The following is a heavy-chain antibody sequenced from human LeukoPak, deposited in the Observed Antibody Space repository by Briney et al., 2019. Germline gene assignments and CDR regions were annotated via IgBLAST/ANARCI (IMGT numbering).Heavy chain of an antibody. Sequence: SETLSLTCSVSVGSVNGHYWSWIRQPPGKGLEWIGYIYSGGSINYNPSLGGRLTISVDPSKSHFSLTLNSVTAADTAVLYCARRAYSGSYYYFDYWGQGILVTVSS. CDR1: VGSVNGHY. D-gene: IGHD1-26*01. V-gene: IGHV4-59*02. J-gene: IGHJ4*02. CDR3: ARRAYSGSYYYFDY. CDR2: IYSGGSI.